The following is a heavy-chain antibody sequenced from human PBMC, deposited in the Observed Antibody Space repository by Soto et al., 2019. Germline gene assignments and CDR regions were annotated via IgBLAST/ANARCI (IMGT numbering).Heavy chain of an antibody. V-gene: IGHV4-39*01. Sequence: SETLSLTCTVSGDCISSSSYYWGWIRQPPGKGLEWIGNIYYSGSTYYNPSLKSRVAISVDTSKNQFSLKLSSVTAADTALYYCARSNSGYYKWFDPWGQGTLVTVSS. CDR2: IYYSGST. CDR1: GDCISSSSYY. J-gene: IGHJ5*02. CDR3: ARSNSGYYKWFDP. D-gene: IGHD3-3*01.